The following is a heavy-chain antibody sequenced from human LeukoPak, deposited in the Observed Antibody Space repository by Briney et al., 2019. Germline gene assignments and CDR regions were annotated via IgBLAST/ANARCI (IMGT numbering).Heavy chain of an antibody. J-gene: IGHJ4*02. CDR3: ARAVRLTDY. CDR1: GFTFSNYW. D-gene: IGHD2-2*01. V-gene: IGHV3-7*01. Sequence: GGSLRLSCAASGFTFSNYWMSWVRQAPGKGLEWVASIKQDGSEMYYVDSVKGRSTISRDNAKTSLYLQMNTLRVEDTAVYYCARAVRLTDYWGQGTLVTVSS. CDR2: IKQDGSEM.